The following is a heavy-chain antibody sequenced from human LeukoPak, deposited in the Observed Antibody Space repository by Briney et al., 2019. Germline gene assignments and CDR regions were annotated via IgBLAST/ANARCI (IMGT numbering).Heavy chain of an antibody. CDR2: IYHSGST. CDR1: GYSISSGYY. J-gene: IGHJ4*02. Sequence: SETLSLTCTVSGYSISSGYYWGWIRQPPGKGLEWIGSIYHSGSTYYNPSLKSRVTISVDTSKNQFSLKLSSVTAADTAVYYCARLIPTGVGRDYWGQGTLVTVSS. D-gene: IGHD3/OR15-3a*01. V-gene: IGHV4-38-2*02. CDR3: ARLIPTGVGRDY.